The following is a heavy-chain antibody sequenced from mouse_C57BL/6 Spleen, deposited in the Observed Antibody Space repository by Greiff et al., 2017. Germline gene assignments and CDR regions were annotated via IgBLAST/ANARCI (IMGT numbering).Heavy chain of an antibody. CDR2: IDPSDSYT. Sequence: QVQLQQPGAELVMPGASVKLSCKASGYTFTSYWMHWVKQRPGQGLEWIGEIDPSDSYTNYTQKFKGKSTLTVDKSSSTAYMQLSSLTSEDSAVYYCARSRSYYFDYWGQGTTLTVSS. CDR3: ARSRSYYFDY. J-gene: IGHJ2*01. D-gene: IGHD1-1*01. V-gene: IGHV1-69*01. CDR1: GYTFTSYW.